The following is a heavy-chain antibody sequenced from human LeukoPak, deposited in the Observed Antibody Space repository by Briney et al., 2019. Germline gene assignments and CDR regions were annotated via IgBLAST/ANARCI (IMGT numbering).Heavy chain of an antibody. D-gene: IGHD3-3*01. V-gene: IGHV4-59*08. CDR2: IYYSGST. CDR3: ARLNDFWSGYDY. CDR1: GGSISSYY. Sequence: SETLSLTCTVSGGSISSYYWSWIRQPPGKGLEWIGYIYYSGSTNYNPSLKSRVTISEDTSKNQFSLKLSSVTAADTAVYYCARLNDFWSGYDYWGQGTLVTVSS. J-gene: IGHJ4*02.